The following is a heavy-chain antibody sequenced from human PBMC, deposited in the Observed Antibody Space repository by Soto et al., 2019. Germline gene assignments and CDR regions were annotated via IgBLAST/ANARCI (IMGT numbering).Heavy chain of an antibody. V-gene: IGHV1-69*01. Sequence: QVQLVQSGAEVKKPGSSVRVSCKASGGTPSNSAFSWVRQAPGQGLEWMGGIIPVFGIVKYAQNLDGRVTITADESTNTAYMEMISLRYEERAVYDCASGRIVVFGSRAYYGMDGWGQGTTVTVSS. CDR3: ASGRIVVFGSRAYYGMDG. J-gene: IGHJ6*02. CDR1: GGTPSNSA. D-gene: IGHD6-19*01. CDR2: IIPVFGIV.